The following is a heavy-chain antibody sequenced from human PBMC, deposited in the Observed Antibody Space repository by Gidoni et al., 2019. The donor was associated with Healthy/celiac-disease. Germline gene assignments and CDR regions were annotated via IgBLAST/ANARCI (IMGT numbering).Heavy chain of an antibody. J-gene: IGHJ4*02. V-gene: IGHV4-59*01. CDR3: ARVDGDLDEEYYFDY. CDR2: SYYSGST. Sequence: QVQLQESCPGLVKPSETLSLTCTVSGGSISSYYWSWIRQPPGKGLEWIGYSYYSGSTNYNPSLKSRVTISVDTSKNQFSLKLSYVTAADTAVYDCARVDGDLDEEYYFDYWGQGTLVTVSS. D-gene: IGHD4-17*01. CDR1: GGSISSYY.